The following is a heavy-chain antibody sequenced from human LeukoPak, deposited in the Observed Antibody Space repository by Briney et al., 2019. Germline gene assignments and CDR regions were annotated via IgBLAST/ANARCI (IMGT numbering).Heavy chain of an antibody. CDR2: MNPNSGNT. CDR3: TRGSSGRRDN. V-gene: IGHV1-8*01. D-gene: IGHD6-19*01. J-gene: IGHJ4*02. CDR1: GYTFTSCD. Sequence: ASVKVSCKASGYTFTSCDINWVRQATGQGFEWMGWMNPNSGNTGYGQSFQGRITMTRGISIGTAYMELSNLTSEDTAIYYCTRGSSGRRDNWGQGTLVTVSA.